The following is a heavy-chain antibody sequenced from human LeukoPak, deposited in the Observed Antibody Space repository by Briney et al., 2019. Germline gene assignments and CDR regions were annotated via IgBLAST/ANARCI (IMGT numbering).Heavy chain of an antibody. CDR3: ANARYCSSTSCRLGLFDY. Sequence: GGSLRLSCAASGFTFSSYGMHWVRQAPGKGLEWVAFIRYDGSNKYYADSVKGRFTISRDNSKNTLYLQMNSLRAEDTAVYYCANARYCSSTSCRLGLFDYWGQGTLVTVSS. CDR2: IRYDGSNK. D-gene: IGHD2-2*01. CDR1: GFTFSSYG. J-gene: IGHJ4*02. V-gene: IGHV3-30*02.